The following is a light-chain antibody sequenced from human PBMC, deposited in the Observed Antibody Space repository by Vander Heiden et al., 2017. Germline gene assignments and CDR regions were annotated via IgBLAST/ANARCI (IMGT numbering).Light chain of an antibody. V-gene: IGLV1-44*01. CDR1: RYNIGSYT. CDR2: KTN. CDR3: AAWDDNLSGVL. Sequence: QSVLTQPPNASGNPVQTVTISCYGSRYNIGSYTVNWYQQVPGTAPRLLIFKTNQRPSGVPDRFCGSKSGASASLAISGLQSGDEATYYCAAWDDNLSGVLFGGGTKMSVL. J-gene: IGLJ2*01.